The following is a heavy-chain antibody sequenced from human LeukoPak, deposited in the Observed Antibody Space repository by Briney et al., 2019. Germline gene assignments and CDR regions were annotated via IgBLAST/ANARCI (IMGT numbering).Heavy chain of an antibody. Sequence: GGSLRLSCVPSGFTFSIDSVNRVRQAPGRGLEWVSYIISSGSTINYGNSAKGRFTVSSDNAKSSLYLKMTRLRAEDTAVYYCATYCSGGSCYDARYYDYYYGMDVWGKGTTVTVSS. CDR1: GFTFSIDS. CDR2: IISSGSTI. J-gene: IGHJ6*04. V-gene: IGHV3-48*04. D-gene: IGHD2-15*01. CDR3: ATYCSGGSCYDARYYDYYYGMDV.